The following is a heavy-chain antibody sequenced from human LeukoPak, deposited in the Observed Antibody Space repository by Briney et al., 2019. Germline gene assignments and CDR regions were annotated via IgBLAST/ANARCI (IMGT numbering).Heavy chain of an antibody. CDR3: TTLDGDYAPDY. Sequence: GGSLRLSCAGSGFTFSNAWMSWVRQAPGKGLEWVGRIESKSDGVSTDYAAPVQGRFTISRDDSKNTLFLQINSLKTEYTAVYYCTTLDGDYAPDYWGQGTLVTVSS. CDR1: GFTFSNAW. J-gene: IGHJ4*02. CDR2: IESKSDGVST. V-gene: IGHV3-15*04. D-gene: IGHD4-17*01.